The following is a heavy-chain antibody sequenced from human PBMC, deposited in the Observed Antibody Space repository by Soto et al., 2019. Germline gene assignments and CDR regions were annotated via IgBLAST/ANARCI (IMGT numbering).Heavy chain of an antibody. J-gene: IGHJ4*02. V-gene: IGHV1-46*04. D-gene: IGHD6-13*01. CDR1: GYTFTNYY. Sequence: QVQLVQSGAEVKKPGASVKVSCKASGYTFTNYYMHWVRQAPGQGLEWMGIINPSSDSTTYAQKLQGRVTIXXXTXXSTLYMELSSLRSEDTAVYYCARGGGYSSSWYFDYWGQGTLVTVSS. CDR2: INPSSDST. CDR3: ARGGGYSSSWYFDY.